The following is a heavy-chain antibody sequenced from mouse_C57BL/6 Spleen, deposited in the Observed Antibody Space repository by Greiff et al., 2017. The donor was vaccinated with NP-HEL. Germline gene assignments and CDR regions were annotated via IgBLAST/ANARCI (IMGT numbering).Heavy chain of an antibody. V-gene: IGHV1-53*01. Sequence: QVQLQQPGTELVKPGASVKLSCKASGYTFTSYWMHWVKQRPGQGLEWIGNINPSNGGTNYNEKFKSKATLTVDKSSSTAYMQLSSLTSEDSAVDYCARGYYGSSSSYYAMDYWGQGTSVTVSS. J-gene: IGHJ4*01. CDR3: ARGYYGSSSSYYAMDY. CDR2: INPSNGGT. CDR1: GYTFTSYW. D-gene: IGHD1-1*01.